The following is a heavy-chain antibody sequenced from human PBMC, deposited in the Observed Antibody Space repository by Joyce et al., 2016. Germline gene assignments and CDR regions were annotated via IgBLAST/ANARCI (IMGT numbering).Heavy chain of an antibody. Sequence: QVILVQSGPEVKKPGASVTISCKVFGSTLTDLSIHWVRQVPGKGLEWVGGFDPEAGELSYGHRFEDRVTMTEDSSTQTVKMALTSLTSDDTALYWCAGLRYYGTYGLDVWGQGTTVSVSS. CDR1: GSTLTDLS. J-gene: IGHJ6*02. V-gene: IGHV1-24*01. CDR3: AGLRYYGTYGLDV. CDR2: FDPEAGEL. D-gene: IGHD1-26*01.